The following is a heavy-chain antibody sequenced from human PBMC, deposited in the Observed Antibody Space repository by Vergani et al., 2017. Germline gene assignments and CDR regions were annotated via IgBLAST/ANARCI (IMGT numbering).Heavy chain of an antibody. Sequence: QVQLVQSGAEVKKPGSSVKVSCKASGGTFSSYAISWVRQAPGQGLGWMGRIIPIFGTANYAQQFQGRVTITADKSTSTAYMELSSRRSEDTAVYYCAGDRGTVSPHADSLDIWGQGTMVTVSS. D-gene: IGHD1-7*01. CDR2: IIPIFGTA. J-gene: IGHJ3*02. CDR1: GGTFSSYA. CDR3: AGDRGTVSPHADSLDI. V-gene: IGHV1-69*14.